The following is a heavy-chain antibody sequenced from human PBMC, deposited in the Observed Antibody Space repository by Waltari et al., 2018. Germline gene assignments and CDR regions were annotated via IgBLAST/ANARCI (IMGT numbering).Heavy chain of an antibody. V-gene: IGHV4-38-2*01. CDR1: GYSISSGYY. D-gene: IGHD3-22*01. CDR3: ARRSNNYYDSSGYLYYFDY. Sequence: QVQLQESGPGLVKPSETLSLTCAVSGYSISSGYYWGWFRQPPGKGLEWIGSIYHSGSTYYNPSLKSRVTISVDTSKNQFSLKLSSVTAADTAVYYCARRSNNYYDSSGYLYYFDYWGQGTLVTVSS. CDR2: IYHSGST. J-gene: IGHJ4*02.